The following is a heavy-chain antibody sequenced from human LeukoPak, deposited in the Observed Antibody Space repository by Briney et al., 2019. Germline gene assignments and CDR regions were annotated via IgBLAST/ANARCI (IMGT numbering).Heavy chain of an antibody. CDR1: RGSISSFY. V-gene: IGHV4-59*01. Sequence: PSETLSLTCTVFRGSISSFYWSWIRQPPGKGLEWIGYISYSGNTKYNPSLKSRVTISVDTSKNQFSLKLSCVTAADTAVYYCARDYGGKFDYWGQGTLVTVSS. D-gene: IGHD4-23*01. CDR3: ARDYGGKFDY. CDR2: ISYSGNT. J-gene: IGHJ4*02.